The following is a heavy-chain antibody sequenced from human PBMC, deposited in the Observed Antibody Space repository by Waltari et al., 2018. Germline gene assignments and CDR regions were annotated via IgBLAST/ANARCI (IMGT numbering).Heavy chain of an antibody. Sequence: EVQLVESGGGLVQPGGSLKMSCAASGFTFSDFFMDWVRQAPGKGLEWLGRSRNKAKSYTTEYAASVKGRFTISRDDSEDSLYLQMNSLRAEDTAVYYCAREDSSSWSFYWGQGTLVTVSS. CDR1: GFTFSDFF. V-gene: IGHV3-72*01. CDR3: AREDSSSWSFY. J-gene: IGHJ4*02. D-gene: IGHD6-13*01. CDR2: SRNKAKSYTT.